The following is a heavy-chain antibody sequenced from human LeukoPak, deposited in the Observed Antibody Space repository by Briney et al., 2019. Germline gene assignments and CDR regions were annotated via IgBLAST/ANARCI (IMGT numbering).Heavy chain of an antibody. Sequence: GGSLRLSCAASGFTFSSYEMNWVRQAPGKGLEWVSYISSSGSTIYYADSVKGRFTISRDNSKNNLYLQMNSLRTEDTAVYYCAKRGEGVSNAWYMNNWFDPWGQGTLVTVSS. D-gene: IGHD6-13*01. V-gene: IGHV3-48*03. J-gene: IGHJ5*02. CDR1: GFTFSSYE. CDR2: ISSSGSTI. CDR3: AKRGEGVSNAWYMNNWFDP.